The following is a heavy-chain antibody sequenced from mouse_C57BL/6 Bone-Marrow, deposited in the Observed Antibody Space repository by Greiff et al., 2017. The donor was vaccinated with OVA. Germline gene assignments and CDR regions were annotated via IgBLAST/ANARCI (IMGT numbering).Heavy chain of an antibody. CDR2: IDPEDGET. J-gene: IGHJ4*01. V-gene: IGHV14-2*01. CDR3: ARHGYSPYAMDD. D-gene: IGHD2-3*01. Sequence: EVKLQESGAELVKPGASVKLSCTASGFNIKDYYMHWVKQRTEQGLEWIGRIDPEDGETKYAPKFQGKATITADTSSNTAYLQLSSLTSEDTAVYYCARHGYSPYAMDDWGQGTSVTVSS. CDR1: GFNIKDYY.